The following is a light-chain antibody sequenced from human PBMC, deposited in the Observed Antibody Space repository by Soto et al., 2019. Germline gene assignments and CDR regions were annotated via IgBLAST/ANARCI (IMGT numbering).Light chain of an antibody. V-gene: IGKV3-11*01. Sequence: EIVLTQSPASLSLSPGERATLSCRASQSINNYIAWYQQKPGQAPRLLIYDASTRATGIPARFSGRGSGTDFTLTISSLEPEDVEVYFCQKRTNWPPTFGQGTRLEIK. CDR2: DAS. J-gene: IGKJ5*01. CDR3: QKRTNWPPT. CDR1: QSINNY.